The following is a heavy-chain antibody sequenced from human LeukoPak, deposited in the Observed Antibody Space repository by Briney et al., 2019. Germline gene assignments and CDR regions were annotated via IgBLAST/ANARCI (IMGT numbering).Heavy chain of an antibody. D-gene: IGHD1-26*01. CDR1: GGSISSYY. CDR2: IYTSGST. V-gene: IGHV4-4*07. CDR3: AGSAAWSSPFYYYYYYMDV. J-gene: IGHJ6*03. Sequence: SETLSLACTVSGGSISSYYWSWIRQPAGKGLEWIGRIYTSGSTNYNPSLKSRVTISVDTSKNQFSLKLSSVTAADTAVYYCAGSAAWSSPFYYYYYYMDVWGKGTTVTISS.